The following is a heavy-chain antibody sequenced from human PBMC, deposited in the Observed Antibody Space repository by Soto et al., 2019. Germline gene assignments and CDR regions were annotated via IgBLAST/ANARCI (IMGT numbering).Heavy chain of an antibody. CDR1: GGSISTYY. CDR2: IYYSGST. Sequence: PSETLSLTCTVSGGSISTYYWSWIRQPPGKGLEWTAYIYYSGSTNYNPSLKSRVTMSVDTSKNQFSLKLSSVTAADTAVYYCARAGGLGAVAVDYWGQGTLVTVPQ. V-gene: IGHV4-59*12. CDR3: ARAGGLGAVAVDY. J-gene: IGHJ4*02. D-gene: IGHD6-19*01.